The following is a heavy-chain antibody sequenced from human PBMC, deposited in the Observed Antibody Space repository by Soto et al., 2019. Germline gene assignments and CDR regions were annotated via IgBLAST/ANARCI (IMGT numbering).Heavy chain of an antibody. Sequence: ASVKVSCKASGYTFTSYDINWVRQATGQGLEWMGWMNPNSGNTGYAQKLQGRVTMTTDTSTSTAYMELRSLRSDDTAVYYCARGYGSGSYPDYYDDYGMDVWGQGTTVTVSS. V-gene: IGHV1-8*01. D-gene: IGHD3-10*01. CDR3: ARGYGSGSYPDYYDDYGMDV. CDR2: MNPNSGNT. J-gene: IGHJ6*02. CDR1: GYTFTSYD.